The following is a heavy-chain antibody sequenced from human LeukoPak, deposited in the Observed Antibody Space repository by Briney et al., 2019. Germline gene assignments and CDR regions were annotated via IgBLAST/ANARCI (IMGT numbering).Heavy chain of an antibody. J-gene: IGHJ3*02. Sequence: GGSLRLSCAASGFTFSSFWLSWVRQAPGRGLEWVANIKQDGSEKSYVDSVKGRFTISRDNAKNSLYLQMHSLGAEGTAVYYCATYSSGWYNAFDIWGQGTMVIVSS. CDR2: IKQDGSEK. CDR1: GFTFSSFW. D-gene: IGHD6-19*01. V-gene: IGHV3-7*01. CDR3: ATYSSGWYNAFDI.